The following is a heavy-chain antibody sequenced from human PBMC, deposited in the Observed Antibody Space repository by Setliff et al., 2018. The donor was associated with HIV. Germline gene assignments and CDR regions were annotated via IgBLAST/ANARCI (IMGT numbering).Heavy chain of an antibody. CDR3: ARNKIGWDTYSVVNYFDP. V-gene: IGHV1-2*06. CDR2: INPDNSLT. J-gene: IGHJ5*02. Sequence: ASVKVSCKASGYKFTGHYVHWVRQAPGLGLQWMGRINPDNSLTTYAEYFEGRVTLTRDTSTNTAYMELRRLRSDDTAIYFCARNKIGWDTYSVVNYFDPWGQGTLVTVSS. CDR1: GYKFTGHY. D-gene: IGHD2-21*01.